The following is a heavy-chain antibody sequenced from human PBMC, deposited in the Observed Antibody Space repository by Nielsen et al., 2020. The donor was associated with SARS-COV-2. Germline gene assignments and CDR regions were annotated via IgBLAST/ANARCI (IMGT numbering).Heavy chain of an antibody. J-gene: IGHJ4*02. CDR1: GFTFSSYA. Sequence: GESLKISCAASGFTFSSYAMHWVRQAPGKGLEWVAVISYDGSNKYYADSVKGRFTISRDNYKNTLYLQMNSLRAEDTAVYYCAKSEFDYWGQGTLVTVSS. V-gene: IGHV3-30*18. CDR3: AKSEFDY. CDR2: ISYDGSNK.